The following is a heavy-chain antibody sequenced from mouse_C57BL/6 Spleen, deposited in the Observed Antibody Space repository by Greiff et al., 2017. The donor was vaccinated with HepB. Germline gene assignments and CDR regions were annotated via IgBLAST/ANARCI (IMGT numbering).Heavy chain of an antibody. CDR3: VRPSYYYGSSYVDYAMDY. D-gene: IGHD1-1*01. CDR2: IRSKSNNYAT. CDR1: GFSFNTYA. Sequence: EVKLVESGGGLVQPKGSLKLSCAASGFSFNTYAMNWVRQPPGKGLEWVARIRSKSNNYATYYADSVKDRFTISRDDSESMLYLQMNNLKTEDTAMYYCVRPSYYYGSSYVDYAMDYWGQGTSVTVSS. V-gene: IGHV10-1*01. J-gene: IGHJ4*01.